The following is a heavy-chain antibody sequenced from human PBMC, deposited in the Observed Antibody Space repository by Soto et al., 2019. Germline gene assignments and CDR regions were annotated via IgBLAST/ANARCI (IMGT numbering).Heavy chain of an antibody. CDR1: GFTFSSYS. V-gene: IGHV3-21*01. CDR2: ISSSSSYI. Sequence: EVQLVESGGGLVKPGGSLRLSCVASGFTFSSYSMNWVRQAPGKGLEWVSSISSSSSYIYYADSVKGRFTISRDNAKNSLYLQMNSLRAEDTAVYYCARASYYYDGSGYHGYWGQGTLVTVSS. D-gene: IGHD3-22*01. J-gene: IGHJ4*02. CDR3: ARASYYYDGSGYHGY.